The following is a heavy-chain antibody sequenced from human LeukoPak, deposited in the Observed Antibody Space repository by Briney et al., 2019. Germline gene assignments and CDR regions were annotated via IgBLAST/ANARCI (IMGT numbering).Heavy chain of an antibody. V-gene: IGHV4-34*01. CDR2: INHSGST. CDR1: GGSFSGYY. Sequence: PSETLSLTRAVYGGSFSGYYWSWIRQPPGKGLEWIGEINHSGSTNYNPSLKSRVTISVDTSKNQFSLKLSSVTAADTAVYYCARVGTILSRSYYYYGMDVWGQGTTVTVSS. J-gene: IGHJ6*02. CDR3: ARVGTILSRSYYYYGMDV. D-gene: IGHD3-3*01.